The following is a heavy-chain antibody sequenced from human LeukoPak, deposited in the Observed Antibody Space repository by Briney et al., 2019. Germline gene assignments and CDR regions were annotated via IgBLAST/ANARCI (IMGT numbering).Heavy chain of an antibody. CDR1: GFTFDNYR. CDR3: TKREKYGGTWDHFAD. V-gene: IGHV3-23*01. CDR2: VNADGGNT. J-gene: IGHJ4*02. Sequence: GGSLRLSCAASGFTFDNYRMSWVRQAPGKGREWVSTVNADGGNTYYADSVKGRFTISRDNSKSTLILQMNSLRVEDTALYYCTKREKYGGTWDHFADWGQGTLVTVSS. D-gene: IGHD1-26*01.